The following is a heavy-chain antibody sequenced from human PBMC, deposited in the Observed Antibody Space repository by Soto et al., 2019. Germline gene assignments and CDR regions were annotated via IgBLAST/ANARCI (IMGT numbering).Heavy chain of an antibody. Sequence: PSETLSLTCAVYGGSFSGYYWSWIRQPPGKGLEWIGEINHSGSTNYNPSLKSRVTISVDTSKNQFSLKLSSVTAADTAVYYCARGPRIAAAGTFDYWGQETLVTVSS. V-gene: IGHV4-34*01. CDR2: INHSGST. CDR3: ARGPRIAAAGTFDY. D-gene: IGHD6-13*01. J-gene: IGHJ4*02. CDR1: GGSFSGYY.